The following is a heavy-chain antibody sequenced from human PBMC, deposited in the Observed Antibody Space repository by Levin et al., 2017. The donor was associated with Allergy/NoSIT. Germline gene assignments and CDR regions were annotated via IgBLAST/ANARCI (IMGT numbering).Heavy chain of an antibody. CDR3: ASGEAVAAAYYYGMDV. Sequence: RSQTLSLTCTVSGGSISSYYWSWIRQPPGKGLEWIGYIYYSGSTNYNPSLKSRVTISVDTSKNQFSLKLSSVTASDTAVYYCASGEAVAAAYYYGMDVWGQGTTVTVSS. D-gene: IGHD6-19*01. CDR2: IYYSGST. CDR1: GGSISSYY. J-gene: IGHJ6*02. V-gene: IGHV4-59*01.